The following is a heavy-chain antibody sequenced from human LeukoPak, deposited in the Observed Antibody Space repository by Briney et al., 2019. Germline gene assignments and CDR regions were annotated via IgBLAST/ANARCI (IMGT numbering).Heavy chain of an antibody. CDR3: ATYSFDRGYYFDY. CDR1: GFTFDDFD. D-gene: IGHD3-22*01. CDR2: INWNGGRI. J-gene: IGHJ4*02. V-gene: IGHV3-20*04. Sequence: PGGSLRLSCGAPGFTFDDFDFGWVRQVPGQGLKWVSGINWNGGRIIYADSVKGRFTISRDNAKNSLYLQMNSLRAEDTALYYCATYSFDRGYYFDYWGQGTLVTVSS.